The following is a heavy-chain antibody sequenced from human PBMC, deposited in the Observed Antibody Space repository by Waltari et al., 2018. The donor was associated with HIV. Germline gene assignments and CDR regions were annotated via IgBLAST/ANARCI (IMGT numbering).Heavy chain of an antibody. J-gene: IGHJ5*02. D-gene: IGHD2-8*01. CDR3: AVRSPARRLNWFDP. CDR1: GFTFSSYW. V-gene: IGHV3-7*01. Sequence: EVQLVESGGGLVQPGGSLRLSCSASGFTFSSYWMTWVRQAPGKGLEWVANIKQDGSEKYYVDSMKGRFTISRDNAKNSLYLQINSLRAEDTAVYYWAVRSPARRLNWFDPWGQGTLVIVSS. CDR2: IKQDGSEK.